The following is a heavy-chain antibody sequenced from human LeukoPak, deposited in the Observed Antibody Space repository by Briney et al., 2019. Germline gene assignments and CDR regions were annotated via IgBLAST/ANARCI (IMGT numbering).Heavy chain of an antibody. J-gene: IGHJ4*02. D-gene: IGHD2/OR15-2a*01. CDR1: GVSISSSEW. CDR2: IHRAGRT. CDR3: ARADPLVFSY. Sequence: SETLSLTCAVSGVSISSSEWWIWVRQPPGQGLEWIGEIHRAGRTRYNPSLKSRVTISVDKSENQFFLKLSSVTAADTAVYYCARADPLVFSYWGQGTLVTVSS. V-gene: IGHV4-4*02.